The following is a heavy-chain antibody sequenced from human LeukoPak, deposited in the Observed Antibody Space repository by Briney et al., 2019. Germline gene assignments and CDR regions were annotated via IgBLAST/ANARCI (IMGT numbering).Heavy chain of an antibody. J-gene: IGHJ4*02. CDR2: ISGNAGST. V-gene: IGHV3-23*01. Sequence: GRSLRLSCAASGFTLSSYAMSWVRQAPGKGLEWVSLISGNAGSTYYADSVKGRFTISRDITKNTLYLQMNSLRAEDTAVYYCAKDGLQFSEWLPPLGYWGQGTLVTVSS. CDR1: GFTLSSYA. D-gene: IGHD3-3*01. CDR3: AKDGLQFSEWLPPLGY.